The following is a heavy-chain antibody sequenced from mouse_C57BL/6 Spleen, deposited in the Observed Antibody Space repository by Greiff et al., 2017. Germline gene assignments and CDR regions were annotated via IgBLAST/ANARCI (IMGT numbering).Heavy chain of an antibody. CDR3: AREGITTVPYLDY. D-gene: IGHD1-1*01. V-gene: IGHV1-20*01. J-gene: IGHJ2*01. Sequence: VQLKESGPELVKPGDSVKISCKASGYSFTGYFMNWVMQSHGKSLEWIGRINPYNGDTFYNQKFKGKATLTVDKSSSTAHMELRSLTSEDSAVYYGAREGITTVPYLDYWGQGTTLTVSS. CDR2: INPYNGDT. CDR1: GYSFTGYF.